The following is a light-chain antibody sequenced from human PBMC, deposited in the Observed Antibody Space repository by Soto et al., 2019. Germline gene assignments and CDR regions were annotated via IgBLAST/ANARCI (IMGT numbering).Light chain of an antibody. Sequence: DIQMTQSPSSLSASVGDRVTITCRASQGVRDALGWYQQKPGKAPKRLIYAASSLPLGVPSRFSGSGSGTESTLTISSLQPEDSATYFCLQHNNYPWTVGQGTKVDIK. J-gene: IGKJ1*01. CDR2: AAS. CDR3: LQHNNYPWT. CDR1: QGVRDA. V-gene: IGKV1-17*01.